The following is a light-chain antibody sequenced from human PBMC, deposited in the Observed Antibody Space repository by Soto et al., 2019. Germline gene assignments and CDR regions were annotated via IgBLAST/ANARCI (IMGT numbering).Light chain of an antibody. V-gene: IGLV2-23*01. J-gene: IGLJ1*01. CDR3: SSSASDNIVL. CDR2: EGT. CDR1: SRGVWTYYL. Sequence: QSVLTQPATVSRSPVRSISISSTGTSRGVWTYYLVSWYQQHPGKVPKVMIHEGTKRPSAVSDRISGSKSGNTASLTISGVQAEDESQYYCSSSASDNIVLFGTGTKVTVL.